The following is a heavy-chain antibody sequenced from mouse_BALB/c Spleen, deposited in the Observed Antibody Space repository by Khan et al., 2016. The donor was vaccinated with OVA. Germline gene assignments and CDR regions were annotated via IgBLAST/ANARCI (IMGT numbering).Heavy chain of an antibody. J-gene: IGHJ2*01. CDR1: GYTFTTYW. CDR2: IYPGDGDT. CDR3: ASYRFDFFDY. Sequence: VQLQESGAELARPGASVKLSCKASGYTFTTYWMQWVKQRPGQALEWIGTIYPGDGDTRYAQRFKGKATLTADKSSSTAYMQLSILTSEDSAVYYCASYRFDFFDYWGQGTTLTVSS. D-gene: IGHD2-14*01. V-gene: IGHV1-87*01.